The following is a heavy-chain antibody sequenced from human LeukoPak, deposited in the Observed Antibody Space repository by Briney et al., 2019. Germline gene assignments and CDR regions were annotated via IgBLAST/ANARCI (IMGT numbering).Heavy chain of an antibody. D-gene: IGHD4-11*01. CDR3: ARASTASGYYMDV. Sequence: SETLSLTCTVSGGSISSYYWSWIRQPPGKGLEWIGSIYHSGSTYYNPSLKSRVTISVDTSKNQFSLKLSSVTAADTAVYYCARASTASGYYMDVWGKGTTGTVSS. V-gene: IGHV4-38-2*02. CDR2: IYHSGST. CDR1: GGSISSYY. J-gene: IGHJ6*03.